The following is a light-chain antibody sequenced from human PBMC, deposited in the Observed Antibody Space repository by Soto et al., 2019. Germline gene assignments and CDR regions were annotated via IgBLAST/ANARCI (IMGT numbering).Light chain of an antibody. CDR3: QQRSNWPSLT. J-gene: IGKJ4*01. CDR1: QSVGSY. V-gene: IGKV3-11*01. CDR2: DAS. Sequence: EIVLIQSPATLSLSPGERATLSGRASQSVGSYLAWYQHKPGQAPRLLISDASNRATGIPARFSGSGSETDFTLTISSLEPEDSAVYYCQQRSNWPSLTFGGGTKVEIK.